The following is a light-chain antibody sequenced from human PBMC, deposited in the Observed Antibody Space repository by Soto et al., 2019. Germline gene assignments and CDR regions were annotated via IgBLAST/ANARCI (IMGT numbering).Light chain of an antibody. CDR1: QSFSSSY. CDR2: GAS. V-gene: IGKV3-20*01. CDR3: QHYGSALFT. J-gene: IGKJ3*01. Sequence: EIVLTQSPGTLSLSPGERATLSCRASQSFSSSYLAWYQQKPGQAPMLLIYGASSRATGIPDRFSGSGSGTDFTITISSLEPEDFAVYYCQHYGSALFTFGPGTKVDVK.